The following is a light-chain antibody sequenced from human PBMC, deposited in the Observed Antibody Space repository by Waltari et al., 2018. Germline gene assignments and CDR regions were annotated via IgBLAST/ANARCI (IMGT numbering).Light chain of an antibody. V-gene: IGKV3-20*01. CDR2: GAS. J-gene: IGKJ1*01. CDR1: QSVSSGF. Sequence: EIGLTQSPGTLSLSPGDRATLSCRASQSVSSGFLAWYQQKPGQAPRLLIYGASSRATGIPDRFSGSGSGTDFTLTISRLEPDDFAVYYCQQYGGSPRTFGQGTKVEIK. CDR3: QQYGGSPRT.